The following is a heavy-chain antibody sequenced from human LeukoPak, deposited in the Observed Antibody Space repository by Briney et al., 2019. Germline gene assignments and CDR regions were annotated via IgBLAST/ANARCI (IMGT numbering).Heavy chain of an antibody. CDR1: GGSISSSSYY. V-gene: IGHV4-39*01. D-gene: IGHD3-9*01. CDR2: IYHSGST. Sequence: SETLSLTCTVSGGSISSSSYYWGWIRQPPGKGLEWIGSIYHSGSTYYNPSLKSRVTISVDTSKNQFSLKLSSVTAADTAVYYCARLEPYYDILTGYSYQNYYFDYWGQGTLVTVSS. J-gene: IGHJ4*02. CDR3: ARLEPYYDILTGYSYQNYYFDY.